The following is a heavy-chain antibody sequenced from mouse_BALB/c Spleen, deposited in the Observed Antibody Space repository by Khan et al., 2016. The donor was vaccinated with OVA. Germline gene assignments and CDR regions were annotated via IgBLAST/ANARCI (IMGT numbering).Heavy chain of an antibody. J-gene: IGHJ4*01. Sequence: QIQLVQSGPDLKKPGETVKISCKASGYTFTNYGMNWVKQVPGKGLKWMGWTNTYTGEPTYADDFKGRFAFSLETSASTAYLQINNRKNEDTATYFCARVGYNGTMDYWGQGTSVTVSS. V-gene: IGHV9-3-1*01. D-gene: IGHD2-14*01. CDR2: TNTYTGEP. CDR1: GYTFTNYG. CDR3: ARVGYNGTMDY.